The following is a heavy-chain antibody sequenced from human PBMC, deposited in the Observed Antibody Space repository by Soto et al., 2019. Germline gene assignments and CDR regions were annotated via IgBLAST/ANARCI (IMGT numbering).Heavy chain of an antibody. V-gene: IGHV4-30-4*01. D-gene: IGHD5-18*01. Sequence: SETLSLTCTVSGDSISSNNNYWRWIRPPPGEGLEWIGFISYSGTTSYSPSLKSRVAISLDTSKNQFSLSLSSVTAADTAVYYCARGRGYSYGLDPWGQGTLVTVSS. CDR2: ISYSGTT. J-gene: IGHJ5*02. CDR3: ARGRGYSYGLDP. CDR1: GDSISSNNNY.